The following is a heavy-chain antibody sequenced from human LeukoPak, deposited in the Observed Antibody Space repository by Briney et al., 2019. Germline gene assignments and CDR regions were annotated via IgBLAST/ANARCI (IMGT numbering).Heavy chain of an antibody. J-gene: IGHJ4*02. CDR2: IYYSGST. CDR1: GGSISSYY. Sequence: PSETLSLTCTVSGGSISSYYWSWIRQPPGKGLEWIGYIYYSGSTNYNPSLKSRVTISVDTSKNQFSLKLSSVTAADTAVYYCARTYYDILTGLYYFDYWGQGTLVTVSS. CDR3: ARTYYDILTGLYYFDY. D-gene: IGHD3-9*01. V-gene: IGHV4-59*01.